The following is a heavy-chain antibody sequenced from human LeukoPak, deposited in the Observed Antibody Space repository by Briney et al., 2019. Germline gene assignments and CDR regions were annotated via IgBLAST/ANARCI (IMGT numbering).Heavy chain of an antibody. V-gene: IGHV3-23*01. CDR2: ISGSGGST. D-gene: IGHD1-26*01. CDR1: GFTFSSYA. Sequence: PGGSLRLSCAASGFTFSSYAMSWVRQAPGKGLEWVSAISGSGGSTYYADSVKGRFTISRDNSKNTLYLQMNSLRAEDTAVYYCAKDLLSGSYSLEYFDLWGRGTLVTVSS. CDR3: AKDLLSGSYSLEYFDL. J-gene: IGHJ2*01.